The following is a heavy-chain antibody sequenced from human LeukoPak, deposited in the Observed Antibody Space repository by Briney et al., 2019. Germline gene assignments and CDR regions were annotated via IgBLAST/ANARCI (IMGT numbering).Heavy chain of an antibody. J-gene: IGHJ6*03. CDR2: IKGVGDST. Sequence: PGGSLRLSCAASGFTFSNYDMNSVRQAPRKGLEWGSTIKGVGDSTYYAESVKGRFIMSRDNSKNTACLQLNGLRVDDTATYYCAKRADGCSGVSCNYSYMDVWGKGTTVTVSS. CDR3: AKRADGCSGVSCNYSYMDV. D-gene: IGHD2-15*01. V-gene: IGHV3-23*01. CDR1: GFTFSNYD.